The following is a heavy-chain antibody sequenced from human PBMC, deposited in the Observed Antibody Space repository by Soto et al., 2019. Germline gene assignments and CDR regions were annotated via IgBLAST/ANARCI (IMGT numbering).Heavy chain of an antibody. CDR3: ATRNDGSGSLDY. CDR2: IYHSGST. V-gene: IGHV4-4*02. D-gene: IGHD3-10*01. CDR1: GASISSNKW. J-gene: IGHJ4*02. Sequence: NPSETLSLTCAVSGASISSNKWWIWVRQPPGKGLEWIAGIYHSGSTNYNPSLKSRVTISVDKSKNQFSLKLSSVTAADTAVYYCATRNDGSGSLDYWGQGALVTVSS.